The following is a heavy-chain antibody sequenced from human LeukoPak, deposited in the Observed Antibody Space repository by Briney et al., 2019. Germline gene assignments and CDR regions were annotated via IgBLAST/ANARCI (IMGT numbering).Heavy chain of an antibody. J-gene: IGHJ4*02. V-gene: IGHV4-59*01. D-gene: IGHD6-6*01. Sequence: SETLSLTCTVSGGSISSYYWSWIRQPPGKGLEWIGYIYYSGSTNYNPFLKSRVTISVDTSKNQFSLKLSSVTAADTAVYYCARESIAARFDYWGQGTLVTVSS. CDR3: ARESIAARFDY. CDR1: GGSISSYY. CDR2: IYYSGST.